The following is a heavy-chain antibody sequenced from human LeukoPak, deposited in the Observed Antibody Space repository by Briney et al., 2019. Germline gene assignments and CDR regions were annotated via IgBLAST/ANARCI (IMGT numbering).Heavy chain of an antibody. CDR3: ARGLDNWNSLRDIYFDY. D-gene: IGHD1-20*01. J-gene: IGHJ4*02. CDR1: GGTFSTFA. CDR2: IIPIFGTP. Sequence: GASVKVSCKASGGTFSTFAISWVRQAPGQGLEWMGGIIPIFGTPNYAQKFQGRVTMTRDTSTSTVYMELSSLRSEDTAVYYCARGLDNWNSLRDIYFDYWGQGTLVTVSS. V-gene: IGHV1-69*05.